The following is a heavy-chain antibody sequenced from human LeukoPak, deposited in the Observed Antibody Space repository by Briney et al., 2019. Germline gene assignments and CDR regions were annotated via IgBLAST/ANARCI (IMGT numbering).Heavy chain of an antibody. CDR2: ISSSSSYI. CDR3: AKDIVVVVAATNYFDY. V-gene: IGHV3-21*04. D-gene: IGHD2-15*01. CDR1: GFTFSSYS. J-gene: IGHJ4*02. Sequence: GGSLRLSCAASGFTFSSYSMNWVRQAPGKGLEWVSSISSSSSYIYYADSVKGRFTISRDNAKNSLYLQMNSLRAEDTAVYYCAKDIVVVVAATNYFDYWGQGTLVTVSS.